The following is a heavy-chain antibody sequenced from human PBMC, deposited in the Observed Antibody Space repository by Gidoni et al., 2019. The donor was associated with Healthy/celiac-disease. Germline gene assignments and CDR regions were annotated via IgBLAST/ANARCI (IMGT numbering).Heavy chain of an antibody. Sequence: PLVESGVGLFQPGGSLRLSCAASGFTVSSNYMGWVRQAPGKGLEWVSVIYSGGSTDDEDSVKGRFTISRDNSKNTRYLKRNSRRAEDTAVYYCAREGRGGYFDLGGRGTLVTVSS. J-gene: IGHJ2*01. CDR3: AREGRGGYFDL. V-gene: IGHV3-66*01. CDR1: GFTVSSNY. CDR2: IYSGGST.